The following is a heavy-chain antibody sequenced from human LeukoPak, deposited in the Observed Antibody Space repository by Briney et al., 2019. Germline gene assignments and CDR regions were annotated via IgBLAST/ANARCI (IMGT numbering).Heavy chain of an antibody. CDR2: ISVYNGNT. J-gene: IGHJ4*02. CDR3: ATSHGENQVLYYFDS. V-gene: IGHV1-18*01. Sequence: ASVKVSCKVSGYTLTELSMHWVRQAPGQGLEWMGRISVYNGNTNYAQILQGRVTMTIDVTASTAYMELRNLRSDDTAVYYCATSHGENQVLYYFDSWGQGTLVTVSS. CDR1: GYTLTELS. D-gene: IGHD2-2*01.